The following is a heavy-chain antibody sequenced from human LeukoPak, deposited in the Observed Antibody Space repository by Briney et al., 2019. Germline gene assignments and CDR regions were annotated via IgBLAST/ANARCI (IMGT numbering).Heavy chain of an antibody. Sequence: ASVKVSCKASGYTFTSYGISWVRQAPGQGLEWMGWISAYNGNTNYAQKLQGRVTMTTDTSTSTAYMELRSLRSDDTAVYYCARGIASSRWYGDNWFDPWGQGTLVTVSS. CDR3: ARGIASSRWYGDNWFDP. CDR2: ISAYNGNT. V-gene: IGHV1-18*01. J-gene: IGHJ5*02. CDR1: GYTFTSYG. D-gene: IGHD6-13*01.